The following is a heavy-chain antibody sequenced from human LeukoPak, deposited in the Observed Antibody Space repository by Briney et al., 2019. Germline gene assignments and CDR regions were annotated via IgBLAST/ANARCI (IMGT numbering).Heavy chain of an antibody. CDR2: IIPIFGTA. D-gene: IGHD1-7*01. CDR1: GGTFSSYA. CDR3: ARDITGTTGGDYYYYMDV. J-gene: IGHJ6*03. V-gene: IGHV1-69*01. Sequence: SVKVSCKASGGTFSSYAISWVRQAPGQGLEWMGGIIPIFGTANYAQKFQGRVTITADESTSTAYMELSSLRSEDTAVYYCARDITGTTGGDYYYYMDVWGKGTTVTVSS.